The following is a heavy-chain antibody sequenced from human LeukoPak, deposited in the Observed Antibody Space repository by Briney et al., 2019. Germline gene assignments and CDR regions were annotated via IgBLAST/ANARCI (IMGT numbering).Heavy chain of an antibody. J-gene: IGHJ4*02. CDR1: GCSISSYY. CDR3: ASASIAARRGVDY. CDR2: IYYNGST. Sequence: SETLSLTCTASGCSISSYYLSWMRQPPGKGLEWIGYIYYNGSTTYNPSIKSRVTISVDTSKNQFSLKLSSVTAADTAVYYCASASIAARRGVDYWGQGNLVTVSS. V-gene: IGHV4-59*01. D-gene: IGHD6-6*01.